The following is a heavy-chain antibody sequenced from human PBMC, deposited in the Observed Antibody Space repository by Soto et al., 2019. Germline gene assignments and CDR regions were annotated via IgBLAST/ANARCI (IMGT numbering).Heavy chain of an antibody. J-gene: IGHJ5*02. CDR1: GYTLTELS. CDR2: FDPEDGET. V-gene: IGHV1-24*01. Sequence: ASVKVSCKVSGYTLTELSMHWVRQAPGIGLEWMGGFDPEDGETIYAQKFQGRVTMTEDTSTDTAYMELSSLRSEDTAVYYCATVRSSIAARIWFDPWGQGTLVTVSS. CDR3: ATVRSSIAARIWFDP. D-gene: IGHD6-6*01.